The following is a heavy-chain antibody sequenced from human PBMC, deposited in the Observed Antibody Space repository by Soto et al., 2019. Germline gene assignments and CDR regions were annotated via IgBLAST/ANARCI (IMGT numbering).Heavy chain of an antibody. Sequence: NPGGSLRLSCSASGFTFSDYYMSWIRQAPGKGLEWVSYISSSGSTIYYADSVKGRFTISRDNAKNSLYLQMNSLRAEDTAVYYCARDRGRLDQLLAQDIVVVVAALDYWGQGTLVTVSS. CDR1: GFTFSDYY. J-gene: IGHJ4*02. CDR3: ARDRGRLDQLLAQDIVVVVAALDY. CDR2: ISSSGSTI. D-gene: IGHD2-15*01. V-gene: IGHV3-11*01.